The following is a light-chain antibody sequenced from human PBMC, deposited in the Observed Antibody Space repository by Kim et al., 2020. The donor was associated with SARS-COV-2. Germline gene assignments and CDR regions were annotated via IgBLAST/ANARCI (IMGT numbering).Light chain of an antibody. J-gene: IGKJ1*01. CDR2: DAS. Sequence: FPGERATLSCRASQTVGGNCLGWYQQKPGQAPRLLIYDASSRATGIPDRFSGSGSGTDFTLTISRLEPEDFAVYYCQQYGDSRCTFGQGTKVDIK. CDR1: QTVGGNC. CDR3: QQYGDSRCT. V-gene: IGKV3-20*01.